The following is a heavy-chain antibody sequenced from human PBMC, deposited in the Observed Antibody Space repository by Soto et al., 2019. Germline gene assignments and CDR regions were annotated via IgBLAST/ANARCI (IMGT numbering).Heavy chain of an antibody. D-gene: IGHD2-8*01. Sequence: QVQLVQSGSEVKKPGASVKVSCKASGYFFTTYGIIWVRQAPGQGLEWMGYISVKNGNTNYAQKFQGRVTLTTDTSTTTAYMELRSLTSDDTAMYYCARDLATFGPGPNEFWGQGTLVTVSS. J-gene: IGHJ4*02. V-gene: IGHV1-18*01. CDR1: GYFFTTYG. CDR2: ISVKNGNT. CDR3: ARDLATFGPGPNEF.